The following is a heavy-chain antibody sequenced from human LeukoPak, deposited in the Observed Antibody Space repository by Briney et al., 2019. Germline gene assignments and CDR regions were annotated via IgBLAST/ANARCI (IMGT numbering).Heavy chain of an antibody. CDR2: ISSSSSYI. CDR1: GFTFSSYS. J-gene: IGHJ4*02. V-gene: IGHV3-21*01. CDR3: ARARYSYGPIDY. D-gene: IGHD5-18*01. Sequence: GGSLRLSCAASGFTFSSYSMNWVRQAPGKGLEWVSSISSSSSYIYYADSVKGRFTISRDNAKNSLYLQMNSLRAEDTAVYYCARARYSYGPIDYWGQGTLVTVSS.